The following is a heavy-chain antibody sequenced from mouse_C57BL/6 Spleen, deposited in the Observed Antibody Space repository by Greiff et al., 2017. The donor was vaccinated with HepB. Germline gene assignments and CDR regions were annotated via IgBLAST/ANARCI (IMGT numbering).Heavy chain of an antibody. CDR1: GYAFSSYW. CDR3: ARWGTTVVEGDYFDY. J-gene: IGHJ2*01. CDR2: IYPGDGDT. D-gene: IGHD1-1*01. Sequence: VKLMESGAELVKPGASVKISCKASGYAFSSYWMNWVKQRPGKGLEWIGQIYPGDGDTNYNGKFKGKATLTADKSSSTAYMQLSSLTSEDSAVYFCARWGTTVVEGDYFDYWGQGTTLTVSS. V-gene: IGHV1-80*01.